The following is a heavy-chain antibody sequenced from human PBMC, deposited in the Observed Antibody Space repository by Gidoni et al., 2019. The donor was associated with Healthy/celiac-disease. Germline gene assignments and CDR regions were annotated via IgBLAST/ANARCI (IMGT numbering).Heavy chain of an antibody. J-gene: IGHJ1*01. Sequence: EVQLVQSGAEVKKPGESLQISCKGSGYSFTSYWIGWVRQMPGKGLEWMGIIYPGDSDTRYSPSFQGQVTISADKSISTAYLQWSSLKASDTAMYYCARLGTNIAVAGTYFQHWGQGTLVTVSS. CDR2: IYPGDSDT. CDR3: ARLGTNIAVAGTYFQH. CDR1: GYSFTSYW. D-gene: IGHD6-19*01. V-gene: IGHV5-51*03.